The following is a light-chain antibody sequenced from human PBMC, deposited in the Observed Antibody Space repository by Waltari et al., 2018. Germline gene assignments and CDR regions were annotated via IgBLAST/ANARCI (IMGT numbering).Light chain of an antibody. V-gene: IGLV2-23*01. CDR3: CSYAGSSTWV. Sequence: QSALTQPAFVSGSPGQSITISCTGTSSDVGSYNIVSCYEQYPGKARKLMIYECSKRRSGVSNRFSGSKSGNTASLTISGLQAEDEADYYCCSYAGSSTWVFGGGTKLTVL. CDR1: SSDVGSYNI. CDR2: ECS. J-gene: IGLJ3*02.